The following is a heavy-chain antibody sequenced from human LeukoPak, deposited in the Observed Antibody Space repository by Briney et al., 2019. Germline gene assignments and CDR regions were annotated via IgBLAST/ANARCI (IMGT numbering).Heavy chain of an antibody. CDR1: DDSITMYY. Sequence: PSETLSLTCTVSDDSITMYYWTWIRQPPGKGLEWIGYIYYSGSTNYNPSLKSRVTISVDTSKNQFSLKLSSVTAADTAVYYCARASIGYCSSTSCYVHAFDIWGQGTMVTVSS. CDR2: IYYSGST. V-gene: IGHV4-59*01. CDR3: ARASIGYCSSTSCYVHAFDI. J-gene: IGHJ3*02. D-gene: IGHD2-2*01.